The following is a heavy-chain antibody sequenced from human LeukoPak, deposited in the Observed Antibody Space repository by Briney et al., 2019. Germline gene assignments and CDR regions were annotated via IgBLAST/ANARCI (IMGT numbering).Heavy chain of an antibody. J-gene: IGHJ4*02. Sequence: SVKVSCKSSVGTFSSYAISWVRQAPGQGLEWMGRIIPILGIANYAQKFQGRVTITADKSTSTAYMELSSLRSEDTAVYYCARGSIVGATTPFDYWGQGTLVTVSS. D-gene: IGHD1-26*01. CDR3: ARGSIVGATTPFDY. CDR2: IIPILGIA. V-gene: IGHV1-69*04. CDR1: VGTFSSYA.